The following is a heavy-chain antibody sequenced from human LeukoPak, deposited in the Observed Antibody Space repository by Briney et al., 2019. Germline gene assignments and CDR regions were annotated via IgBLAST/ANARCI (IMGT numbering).Heavy chain of an antibody. J-gene: IGHJ3*02. V-gene: IGHV4-34*01. CDR2: INHSGST. CDR3: ARGRVWFRGAFDI. Sequence: SETLSLTCAVYGGSFSGYYWSWIHQPPGKGLEWIGEINHSGSTNYNPSLKSRVTISVDTSKNQFSLKLSSVTAADTAVYYRARGRVWFRGAFDIWGQGTMVTVSS. CDR1: GGSFSGYY. D-gene: IGHD6-19*01.